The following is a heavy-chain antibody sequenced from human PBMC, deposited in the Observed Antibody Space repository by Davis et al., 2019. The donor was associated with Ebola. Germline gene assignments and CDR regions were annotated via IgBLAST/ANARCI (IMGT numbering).Heavy chain of an antibody. CDR3: ARNRAGGDWLTSSYFDF. CDR2: INPSGGST. J-gene: IGHJ4*02. CDR1: GGTFSSYA. Sequence: AASVKVSCKASGGTFSSYAISWVRQAPGQGLEWMGIINPSGGSTSHAQKFQGRVTMTRDTSTSTVYMELSSLRSEDTAVYYCARNRAGGDWLTSSYFDFWGQGTLVTVSS. V-gene: IGHV1-46*01. D-gene: IGHD3/OR15-3a*01.